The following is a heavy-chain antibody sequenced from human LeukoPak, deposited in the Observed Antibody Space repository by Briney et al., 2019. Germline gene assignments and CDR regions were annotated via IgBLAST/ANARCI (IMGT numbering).Heavy chain of an antibody. CDR3: ARGVVIAPQTFDY. V-gene: IGHV4-39*07. CDR2: IYYSGST. CDR1: DGSISSSRSY. Sequence: SETLSLTCAVSDGSISSSRSYWGWIRQPPGKGLEWIGSIYYSGSTYYNPSLKSRVTIPVDTSKNQFSLKLSSVTAADTAVYYCARGVVIAPQTFDYWGQGTLVTVSS. D-gene: IGHD2-21*01. J-gene: IGHJ4*02.